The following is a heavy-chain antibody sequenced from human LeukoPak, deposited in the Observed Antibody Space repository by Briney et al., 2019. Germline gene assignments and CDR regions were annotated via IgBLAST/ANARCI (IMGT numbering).Heavy chain of an antibody. J-gene: IGHJ4*02. CDR1: GYTFTSYG. CDR2: ISAYNGNT. CDR3: ARENNWNSEGPVSPIDY. D-gene: IGHD1-7*01. V-gene: IGHV1-18*01. Sequence: ASVKVSCKASGYTFTSYGISWVRQAPGQGLEWMGWISAYNGNTNYAQKLQGRVTMTTETSTSTAYMELRSLRSDDTAVYYCARENNWNSEGPVSPIDYWGQGTLVTVSS.